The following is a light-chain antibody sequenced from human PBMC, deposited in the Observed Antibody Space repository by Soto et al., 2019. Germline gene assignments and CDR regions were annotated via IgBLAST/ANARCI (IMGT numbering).Light chain of an antibody. J-gene: IGKJ4*01. V-gene: IGKV4-1*01. CDR1: QSVLYSSSNKNY. CDR2: WAS. CDR3: QQYYSTPPT. Sequence: DIVMTQSPDSLAVSLGERATINCKSSQSVLYSSSNKNYLAWYQQKPGQPPKLLIYWASTRESGVPDRFSGSGSGTDFTLTISSLQDEDVAVYSCQQYYSTPPTFGGGTKVDIK.